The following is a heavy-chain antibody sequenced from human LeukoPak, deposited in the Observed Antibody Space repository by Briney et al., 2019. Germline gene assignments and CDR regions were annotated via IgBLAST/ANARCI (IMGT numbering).Heavy chain of an antibody. CDR2: IYNSGTT. J-gene: IGHJ4*02. Sequence: SETLSLTCTVSDGSISNYYWNWLRQSPGKGLEWIGYIYNSGTTSYNPSLSSRVTISVDTSKNQFSLKLTSVIAADTAVYYCARLGVRGVTGTDSYFDYWGQGTLVTVSS. V-gene: IGHV4-59*08. D-gene: IGHD1-7*01. CDR3: ARLGVRGVTGTDSYFDY. CDR1: DGSISNYY.